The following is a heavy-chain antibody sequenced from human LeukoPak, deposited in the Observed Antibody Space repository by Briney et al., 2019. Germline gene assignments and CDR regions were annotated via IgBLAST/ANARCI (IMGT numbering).Heavy chain of an antibody. D-gene: IGHD5-18*01. CDR3: AREAGYSYGRYYYYYYMDV. CDR2: IYTSGST. J-gene: IGHJ6*03. V-gene: IGHV4-38-2*02. Sequence: PSETLSLTCTVSGYSFSSGYYWGWIRPPPGKGLEWIGRIYTSGSTNYNPSLKSRVTISVDTSKNQFSLKLSSVTAADTAVYYCAREAGYSYGRYYYYYYMDVWGKGTTVTISS. CDR1: GYSFSSGYY.